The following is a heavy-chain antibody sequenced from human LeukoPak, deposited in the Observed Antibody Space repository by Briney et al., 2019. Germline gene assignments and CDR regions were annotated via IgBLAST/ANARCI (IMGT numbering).Heavy chain of an antibody. V-gene: IGHV4-4*02. D-gene: IGHD3-3*01. J-gene: IGHJ4*02. CDR2: DHLDGRT. CDR1: GGSISSTNW. Sequence: PSGTLSLICGVSGGSISSTNWWTWVRQPPGKGLEWIGEDHLDGRTNYNPSLESRLTMSVDLSENHISLKLTSVTAADTAVYYCAREGGFYRTLDYSGQGTLVTV. CDR3: AREGGFYRTLDY.